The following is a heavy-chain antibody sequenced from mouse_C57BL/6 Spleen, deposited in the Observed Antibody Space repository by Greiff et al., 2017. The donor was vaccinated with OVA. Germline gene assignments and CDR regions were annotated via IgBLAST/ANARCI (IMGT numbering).Heavy chain of an antibody. D-gene: IGHD2-4*01. V-gene: IGHV1-76*01. CDR1: GYTFTDYY. Sequence: VQVVESGAELVRPGASVKLSCKASGYTFTDYYINWVKQRPGQGLEWIARIYPGSGNTYYNEKFKGKATLTAEKSSSTAYMQLSSLTSEDSAVYCCAREYGGVDYDDGDWYFDVWGTGTTVTVSS. CDR2: IYPGSGNT. CDR3: AREYGGVDYDDGDWYFDV. J-gene: IGHJ1*03.